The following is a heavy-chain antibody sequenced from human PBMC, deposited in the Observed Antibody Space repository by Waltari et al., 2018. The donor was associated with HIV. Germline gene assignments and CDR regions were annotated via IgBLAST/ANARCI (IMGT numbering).Heavy chain of an antibody. D-gene: IGHD4-17*01. Sequence: DVQLAESGGVVVQPGGSLRLSCTGSGFNFGDYAMHWVRQAPGKGLEWVSLISWNGVSSDYAGSVKGRFTIARDNSKKSLYLEMTSLRLEDTALYYCAKDLNRLTVAGAAVDYWGQGTLVNVSS. J-gene: IGHJ4*02. CDR1: GFNFGDYA. CDR2: ISWNGVSS. CDR3: AKDLNRLTVAGAAVDY. V-gene: IGHV3-43D*03.